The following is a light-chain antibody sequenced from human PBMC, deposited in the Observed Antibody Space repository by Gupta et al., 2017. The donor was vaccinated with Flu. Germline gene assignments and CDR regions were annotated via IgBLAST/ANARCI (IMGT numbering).Light chain of an antibody. J-gene: IGLJ3*02. CDR3: SSYTSSSTWV. V-gene: IGLV2-14*01. CDR2: EVS. CDR1: SSDVGGSNY. Sequence: QPALTQPASVSGSPGQSITISCTGTSSDVGGSNYVSWYQQHPGKAPKLMIYEVSNRPSGVSNRFSGSKSGNTASLTISGLKAEDEADYYCSSYTSSSTWVFGGGTKLTVL.